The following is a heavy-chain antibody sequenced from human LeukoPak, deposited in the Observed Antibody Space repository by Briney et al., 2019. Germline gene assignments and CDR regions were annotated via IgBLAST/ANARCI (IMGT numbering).Heavy chain of an antibody. V-gene: IGHV3-23*01. D-gene: IGHD2-21*02. CDR1: GFTFSSYA. J-gene: IGHJ3*02. Sequence: GGSLRLSCAASGFTFSSYAMSWVRQAPGKGLEWVSAIIGSGGSTYYADSVKSRFTISRDNSKNTLYLQMNSLRAEDTAVYYCVKVSCGGDCFGAFDICGQGTMVTVSP. CDR2: IIGSGGST. CDR3: VKVSCGGDCFGAFDI.